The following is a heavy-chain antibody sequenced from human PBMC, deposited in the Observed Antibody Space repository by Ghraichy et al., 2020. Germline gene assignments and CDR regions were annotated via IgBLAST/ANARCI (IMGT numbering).Heavy chain of an antibody. Sequence: TLSLTCTVSGGSINSFYWSWIRQPPGKGLEWIGHIYFTGITNYNPSLKSRLTISVDRSRNQFSLKLTSVTPADTAVYYCARQQQLDNWGQGILVSVSS. J-gene: IGHJ4*02. CDR3: ARQQQLDN. V-gene: IGHV4-59*08. CDR1: GGSINSFY. D-gene: IGHD6-13*01. CDR2: IYFTGIT.